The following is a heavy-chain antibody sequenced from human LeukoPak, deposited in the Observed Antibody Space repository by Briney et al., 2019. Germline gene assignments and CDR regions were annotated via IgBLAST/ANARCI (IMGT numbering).Heavy chain of an antibody. V-gene: IGHV4-61*01. J-gene: IGHJ4*02. CDR2: IYYSGST. CDR3: ARGYDSSGYFAY. Sequence: SETLSLTCTVSGGSVSSGSYYWSWIRQPPGKGLEWIGYIYYSGSTNCNPSLKSRVTISVDTSKNQFSLKLSSVTAADTAVYYCARGYDSSGYFAYWGQGTLVTVSS. D-gene: IGHD3-22*01. CDR1: GGSVSSGSYY.